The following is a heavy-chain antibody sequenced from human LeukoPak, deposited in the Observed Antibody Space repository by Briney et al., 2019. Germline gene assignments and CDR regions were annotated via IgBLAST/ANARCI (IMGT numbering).Heavy chain of an antibody. D-gene: IGHD3-22*01. CDR1: GGSISSYY. V-gene: IGHV4-34*01. CDR2: INHSGST. J-gene: IGHJ4*02. Sequence: SETLSLTCTVSGGSISSYYWSWIRQPPGKGLEWIGEINHSGSTNYNPSLKSRVTISVDTSKNQFSLKLSSVTAADTAVYYCARGPTMIVVVPSLDYWGQGTLVTVSS. CDR3: ARGPTMIVVVPSLDY.